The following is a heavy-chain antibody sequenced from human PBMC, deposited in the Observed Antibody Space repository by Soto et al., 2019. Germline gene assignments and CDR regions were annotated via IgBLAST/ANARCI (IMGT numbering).Heavy chain of an antibody. Sequence: QLQLVQSGAEVKIPGASVKVSCKASGYTFTSYDINWVRQATGQGFEWMGWMNPKSGGTRYIQKYQGRVTMAKDISISTAYRELSSLTYWDTAVYYCARGPTEIIDYWEQGALVTVSS. CDR2: MNPKSGGT. CDR1: GYTFTSYD. V-gene: IGHV1-8*01. J-gene: IGHJ4*02. CDR3: ARGPTEIIDY.